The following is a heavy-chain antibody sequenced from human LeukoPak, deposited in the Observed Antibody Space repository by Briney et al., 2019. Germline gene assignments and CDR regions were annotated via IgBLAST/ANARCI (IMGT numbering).Heavy chain of an antibody. Sequence: GGSLRLSCAASGFTVSSNYMSWVRQAPGKGLEWVSVIYSAGDTSYADSVKGRFTISRDNSKNTLYLQMDSPSAEDTAVYYCARGYSSTLFDYWGQGTLVTVSS. D-gene: IGHD2-2*01. CDR3: ARGYSSTLFDY. CDR2: IYSAGDT. V-gene: IGHV3-53*01. J-gene: IGHJ4*02. CDR1: GFTVSSNY.